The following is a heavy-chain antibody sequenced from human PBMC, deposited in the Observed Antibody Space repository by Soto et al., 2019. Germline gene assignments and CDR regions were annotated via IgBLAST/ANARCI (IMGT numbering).Heavy chain of an antibody. V-gene: IGHV1-18*01. CDR2: ISAYNGNT. J-gene: IGHJ6*03. CDR1: GYTFTSYG. Sequence: QVQLVQSGAEVKKPGASVKVSCKASGYTFTSYGISWVRQAPGQGLEWMGWISAYNGNTNYAQQLQGRVTMTTDTSTITDYMELRSLRSDDTAVYYCARVRIPNYYYYYMDDWGKGTTVTVSS. CDR3: ARVRIPNYYYYYMDD. D-gene: IGHD3-10*01.